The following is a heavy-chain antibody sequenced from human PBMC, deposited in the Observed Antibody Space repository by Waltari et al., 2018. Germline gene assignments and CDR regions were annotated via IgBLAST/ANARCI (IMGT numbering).Heavy chain of an antibody. Sequence: EVQLVESGGGLVKPGGSLRLSCAASGFTFSNAWMSWVRQAPGKGLEWVGGIKSKTDGGTTDYDAPVKGRFTISRDDSKNTLYLQMNSLKTEDTAVYYCTTFVEMATIVDYWGQGTLVTVSS. J-gene: IGHJ4*02. CDR1: GFTFSNAW. D-gene: IGHD5-12*01. CDR2: IKSKTDGGTT. V-gene: IGHV3-15*01. CDR3: TTFVEMATIVDY.